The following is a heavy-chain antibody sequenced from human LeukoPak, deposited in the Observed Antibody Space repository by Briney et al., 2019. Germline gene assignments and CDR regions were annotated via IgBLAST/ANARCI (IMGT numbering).Heavy chain of an antibody. V-gene: IGHV3-66*01. CDR3: ARVGYTGTWYSSPPFDY. CDR2: IYSDGST. Sequence: GGSLRLSCAASGFTVSSNYMSWVRQAPGKGLEWVSVIYSDGSTYYADSVKGRFIISRDNSKNTLYLQMNSLRVEDTAVYYCARVGYTGTWYSSPPFDYWGQGTLVTVSS. CDR1: GFTVSSNY. J-gene: IGHJ4*02. D-gene: IGHD6-13*01.